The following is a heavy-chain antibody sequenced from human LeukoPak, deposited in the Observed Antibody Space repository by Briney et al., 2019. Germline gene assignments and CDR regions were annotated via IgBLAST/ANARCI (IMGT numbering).Heavy chain of an antibody. V-gene: IGHV1-24*01. CDR2: FDPEDGET. CDR1: GYTLTELS. CDR3: ATEFPQAVAGTPGYWYFDL. D-gene: IGHD6-19*01. Sequence: VASVKVSCKVSGYTLTELSMHWVRQAPGKGLEWMGGFDPEDGETIYAQKFQGRVTMTEDTSTDTAYMELSSLRSEDTAVYYCATEFPQAVAGTPGYWYFDLWGRGTLVTVSS. J-gene: IGHJ2*01.